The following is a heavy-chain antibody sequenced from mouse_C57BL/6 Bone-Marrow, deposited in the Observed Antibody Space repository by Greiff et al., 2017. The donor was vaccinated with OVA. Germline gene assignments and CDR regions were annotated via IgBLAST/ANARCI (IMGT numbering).Heavy chain of an antibody. J-gene: IGHJ4*01. CDR2: IYPSDSET. CDR3: ARWFYYYAMDY. Sequence: QVQLQQPGAELVRPGSSVKLSCKASGYTFTSYWMDWVKQRPGQGLEWIGNIYPSDSETHYNQKFTDNATLTVDKSSSTAYMQLSSLTSEDSAVYYCARWFYYYAMDYWGQGTSVTVSS. V-gene: IGHV1-61*01. CDR1: GYTFTSYW. D-gene: IGHD2-2*01.